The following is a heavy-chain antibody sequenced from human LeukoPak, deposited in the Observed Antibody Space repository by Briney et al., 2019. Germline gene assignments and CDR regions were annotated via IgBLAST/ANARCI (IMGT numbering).Heavy chain of an antibody. Sequence: GGALRLSCAASGFTFSSYAMRWVRQAPGKGLEWVAVILYDGSNKYYADSVKGRFTISRDNSKNTVFMEMNSLKPEDTALYYCARSEHIVVVTSTPASYWGQGTLVTVST. J-gene: IGHJ4*02. V-gene: IGHV3-30-3*01. CDR1: GFTFSSYA. CDR2: ILYDGSNK. D-gene: IGHD2-21*02. CDR3: ARSEHIVVVTSTPASY.